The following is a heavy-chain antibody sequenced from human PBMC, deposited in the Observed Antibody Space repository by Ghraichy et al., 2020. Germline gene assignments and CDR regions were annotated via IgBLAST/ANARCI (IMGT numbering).Heavy chain of an antibody. J-gene: IGHJ4*02. Sequence: GGSLRLSCAVSGVTVSSKFMSWVRQAPGKGLEWVSVIYTGGSTHYADTVKGRFTISRDNSKNMFYLQMESLRAEDTAVYYCGRGSAVATAPEYWGQGTLVTVSS. CDR1: GVTVSSKF. D-gene: IGHD5-12*01. CDR3: GRGSAVATAPEY. CDR2: IYTGGST. V-gene: IGHV3-66*01.